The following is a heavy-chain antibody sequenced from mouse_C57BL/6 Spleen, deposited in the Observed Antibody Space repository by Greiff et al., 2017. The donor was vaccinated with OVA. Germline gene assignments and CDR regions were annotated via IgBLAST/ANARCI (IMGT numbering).Heavy chain of an antibody. J-gene: IGHJ4*01. CDR1: GYTFTSYW. V-gene: IGHV1-55*01. CDR2: IYPGSGST. D-gene: IGHD1-1*02. CDR3: AREGGDYAMDY. Sequence: VKLVESGAELVKPGASVKMSCKASGYTFTSYWITWVKQRPGQGLEWIGDIYPGSGSTNYNEKFKSKATLTVDTSSSTAYMQLSSLTSEDSAVYYCAREGGDYAMDYWGQGTSVTVSS.